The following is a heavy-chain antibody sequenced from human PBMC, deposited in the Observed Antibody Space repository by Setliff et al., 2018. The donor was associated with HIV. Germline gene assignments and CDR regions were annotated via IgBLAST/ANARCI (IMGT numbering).Heavy chain of an antibody. V-gene: IGHV3-15*01. Sequence: LRLSCAASGFTFSNAWMSWVRQAPEKGLEWVGRIKSKTDGGTTDYAAPVKGRFTISRDDSMNSLYLQMNSLETEDTAIYYCTTGGPSNSIGDYYHYGLDVWGQGTAVTVSS. CDR1: GFTFSNAW. D-gene: IGHD4-4*01. CDR2: IKSKTDGGTT. J-gene: IGHJ6*02. CDR3: TTGGPSNSIGDYYHYGLDV.